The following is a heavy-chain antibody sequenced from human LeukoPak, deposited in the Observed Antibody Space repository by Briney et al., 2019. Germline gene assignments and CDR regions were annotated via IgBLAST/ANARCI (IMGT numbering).Heavy chain of an antibody. V-gene: IGHV3-66*01. CDR2: IYSGGNT. CDR1: GFTVSSNY. Sequence: GGSLRLSCAASGFTVSSNYMSWVRQAPGKGLEWVSVIYSGGNTYYADSVQGRFTMSRENPKNTLYLQMNSLRAEDTAVYYCARAHDRGYYYGFDYWGQGTLVAVSS. CDR3: ARAHDRGYYYGFDY. J-gene: IGHJ4*02. D-gene: IGHD3-22*01.